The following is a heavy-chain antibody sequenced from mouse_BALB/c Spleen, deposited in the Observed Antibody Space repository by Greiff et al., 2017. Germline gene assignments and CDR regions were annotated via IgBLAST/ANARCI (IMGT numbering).Heavy chain of an antibody. CDR1: GYTFTDYN. J-gene: IGHJ4*01. CDR2: IYPYNGGT. V-gene: IGHV1S29*02. Sequence: VQLQQSGPELVKPGASVKISCKASGYTFTDYNMHWVKQSHGKSLEWIGYIYPYNGGTGYNQKFESKATLTVDNSSSTAYMELRSLTSEDSAVYYCARSYYDYDDYAMDYWGQGTSVTVSS. D-gene: IGHD2-4*01. CDR3: ARSYYDYDDYAMDY.